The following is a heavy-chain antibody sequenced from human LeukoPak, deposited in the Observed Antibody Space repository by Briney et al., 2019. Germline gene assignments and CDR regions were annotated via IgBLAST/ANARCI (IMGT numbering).Heavy chain of an antibody. CDR1: GYTFTSYD. V-gene: IGHV1-8*01. Sequence: ASVKVSCKASGYTFTSYDINWVRQATGQGLEWMGWMNPNSGNTGYAQKFQGRVTMTRNTSISTAYMELSSLRSEGTAVYYCARGQRYCSGGSCYGNWFDPWGQGTLVTVSS. CDR2: MNPNSGNT. J-gene: IGHJ5*02. D-gene: IGHD2-15*01. CDR3: ARGQRYCSGGSCYGNWFDP.